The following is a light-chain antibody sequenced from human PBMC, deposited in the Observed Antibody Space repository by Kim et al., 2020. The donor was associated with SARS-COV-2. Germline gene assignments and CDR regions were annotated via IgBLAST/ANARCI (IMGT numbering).Light chain of an antibody. CDR3: QQYNNWPLS. Sequence: VSAGERAPLSCRASQSVNVKLAWYQQKPGQAPRLLIYDASTRATGIPARFSGSGSGTEFTLTISSLQSEDFAVYYCQQYNNWPLSFGGGTKVDIK. CDR1: QSVNVK. V-gene: IGKV3-15*01. CDR2: DAS. J-gene: IGKJ4*01.